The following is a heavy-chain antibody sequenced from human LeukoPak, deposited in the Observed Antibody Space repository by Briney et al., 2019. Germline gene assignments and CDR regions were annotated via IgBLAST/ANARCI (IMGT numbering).Heavy chain of an antibody. CDR3: ATPLDYYDSSGYHQGGD. CDR1: GFTFSSCW. CDR2: IKEDGSKK. J-gene: IGHJ4*02. V-gene: IGHV3-7*03. D-gene: IGHD3-22*01. Sequence: GGSLRLSCAASGFTFSSCWMTWVRQAPGKGLEWVANIKEDGSKKNYVDSVKGRFTIFRDNAKNSLYLQMNSLRAEDTAVYYCATPLDYYDSSGYHQGGDWGQGTLVTVSS.